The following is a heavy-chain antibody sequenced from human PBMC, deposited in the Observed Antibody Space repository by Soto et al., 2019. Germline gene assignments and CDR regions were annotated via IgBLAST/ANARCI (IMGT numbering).Heavy chain of an antibody. CDR2: ISGSGGST. CDR1: GFTFSSYA. D-gene: IGHD4-17*01. CDR3: AKDLIVSRRQLGWANPTDYGDYPPNDY. J-gene: IGHJ4*02. V-gene: IGHV3-23*01. Sequence: EVQLLESGGGLVQPGGSLRLSCAASGFTFSSYAMSWVRQAPGKGLEWVSAISGSGGSTYYADSVKGRFTISRDNSKNTLYLQMNSLRAEDTAVYYCAKDLIVSRRQLGWANPTDYGDYPPNDYWGQGTLVTVSS.